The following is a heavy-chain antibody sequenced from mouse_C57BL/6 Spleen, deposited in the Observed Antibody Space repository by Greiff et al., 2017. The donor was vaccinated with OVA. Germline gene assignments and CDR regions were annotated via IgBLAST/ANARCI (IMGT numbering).Heavy chain of an antibody. Sequence: QVQLKQSGAELVKPGASVKLSCKASGYTFTEYTIHWVKQRSGQGLEWIGWFYPGSGSIKYNEKFKDKATLTADKSSSTVYMELSRLTSEDSAVYFCARHEEGRYDYDYAMDYWGQGTSVTVSS. V-gene: IGHV1-62-2*01. D-gene: IGHD2-4*01. J-gene: IGHJ4*01. CDR1: GYTFTEYT. CDR3: ARHEEGRYDYDYAMDY. CDR2: FYPGSGSI.